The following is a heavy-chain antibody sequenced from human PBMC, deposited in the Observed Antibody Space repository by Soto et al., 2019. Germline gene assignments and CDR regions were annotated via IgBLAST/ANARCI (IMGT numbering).Heavy chain of an antibody. V-gene: IGHV3-30*18. D-gene: IGHD6-19*01. CDR2: LSYDGINK. Sequence: GGSLRLSCAASGFTFSSYGRHWVRQAPGKGLEWVAVLSYDGINKYYADSVKGRFTISRDNSKNTLYLQMNSLRAEDTAVYYCAKGRDSSGWLKYYYYYGMDVWGQGTTVTVS. J-gene: IGHJ6*02. CDR1: GFTFSSYG. CDR3: AKGRDSSGWLKYYYYYGMDV.